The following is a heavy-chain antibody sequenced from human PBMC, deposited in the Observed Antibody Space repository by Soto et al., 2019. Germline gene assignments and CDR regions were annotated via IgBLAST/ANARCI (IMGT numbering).Heavy chain of an antibody. CDR3: ARDPDRMTTDAAFDI. J-gene: IGHJ3*02. D-gene: IGHD4-17*01. CDR1: GGSISSGGDY. CDR2: ICYSGST. V-gene: IGHV4-31*03. Sequence: QVQLQESGPGLVKPSQTLSLTCTVSGGSISSGGDYWSWIRQHPGKGLEGMGYICYSGSTYYNPSLKSRVTISVDTSKNQFSLKLSSVTAADTAVYYCARDPDRMTTDAAFDIWGQGTMVTVSS.